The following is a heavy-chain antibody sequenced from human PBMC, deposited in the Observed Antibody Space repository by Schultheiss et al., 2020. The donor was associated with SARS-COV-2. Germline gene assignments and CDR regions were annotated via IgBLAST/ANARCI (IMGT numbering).Heavy chain of an antibody. D-gene: IGHD6-25*01. J-gene: IGHJ6*03. CDR3: ARAALYYYMDV. CDR1: GGSFSGYY. V-gene: IGHV4-34*01. Sequence: ESLKISCAVYGGSFSGYYWSWIRQPPGKGLEWIGEINHSGSTNYNPSLKSRVTISVDTSKNQFSLKLSSVTAADTAVYYCARAALYYYMDVWGKGTTVTVSS. CDR2: INHSGST.